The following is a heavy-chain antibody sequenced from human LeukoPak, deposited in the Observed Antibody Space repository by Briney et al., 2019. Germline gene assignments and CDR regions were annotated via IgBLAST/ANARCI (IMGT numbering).Heavy chain of an antibody. CDR2: IYTSGST. Sequence: SEALSLTCTVSGGSISSYYWSWIRQPAGKGLEWIGRIYTSGSTNYNPSLKSRVTISVDTSKNQFSLKLSSVTAADTAVYYCARVHTHPYYYDSSGYSGGLWSWGQGTLVTVSS. D-gene: IGHD3-22*01. J-gene: IGHJ4*02. CDR1: GGSISSYY. CDR3: ARVHTHPYYYDSSGYSGGLWS. V-gene: IGHV4-4*07.